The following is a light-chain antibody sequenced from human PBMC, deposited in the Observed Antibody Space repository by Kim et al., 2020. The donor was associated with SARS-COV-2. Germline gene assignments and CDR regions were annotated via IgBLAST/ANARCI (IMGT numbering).Light chain of an antibody. CDR1: SLMSNY. CDR2: DKN. V-gene: IGLV3-19*01. CDR3: NSREDGVNHVI. Sequence: ALGQTVRITCQGDSLMSNYETWYQQKPGRAPALVIYDKNSRPSGIPARFSASYTGNTTFLSITRAQAEDDAVDYCNSREDGVNHVIFGGGTQLTVL. J-gene: IGLJ2*01.